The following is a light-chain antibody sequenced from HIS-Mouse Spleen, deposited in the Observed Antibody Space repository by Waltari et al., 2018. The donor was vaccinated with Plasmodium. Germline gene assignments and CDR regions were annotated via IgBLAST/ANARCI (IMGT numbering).Light chain of an antibody. CDR1: KLGDNY. Sequence: SYELTQPPSVSVSPGQTASITCSGDKLGDNYACWYQQKPGQSPVLVISQDSKRPSGIPERFSGSNSGNTATLTISGTQAMDEADYYCQAWDSSTAVFGGGTKLTVL. V-gene: IGLV3-1*01. J-gene: IGLJ3*02. CDR3: QAWDSSTAV. CDR2: QDS.